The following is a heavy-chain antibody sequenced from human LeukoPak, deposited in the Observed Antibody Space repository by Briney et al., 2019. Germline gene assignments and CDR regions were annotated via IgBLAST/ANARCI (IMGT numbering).Heavy chain of an antibody. Sequence: PGGSLRLSCAASGFTFSSYWMHWVRQAPGKGLVWVSRINSDGSSTSHADSVKGRFTISRDNAKNTLYLQMNSLRAEDTAVYYCARINYDSSGYNWFDPWGQGTLVTVSS. V-gene: IGHV3-74*01. CDR2: INSDGSST. D-gene: IGHD3-22*01. CDR3: ARINYDSSGYNWFDP. CDR1: GFTFSSYW. J-gene: IGHJ5*02.